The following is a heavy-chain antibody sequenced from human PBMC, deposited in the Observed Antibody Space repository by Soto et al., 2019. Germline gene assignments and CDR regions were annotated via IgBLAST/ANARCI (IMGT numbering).Heavy chain of an antibody. CDR3: ATDRSAYKLQLRYNWFDP. V-gene: IGHV3-15*07. J-gene: IGHJ5*02. Sequence: EAQLVESGGGLVEPGGSLRLSCAASGFTLSTAWMHWVRQAPGRGLEWVGRIKSKTAGGTTDYAAPVRGRFSISRDDSKNMLYLDMNGLKTEGTAVYFCATDRSAYKLQLRYNWFDPWGQGTLVTVSS. CDR1: GFTLSTAW. D-gene: IGHD1-7*01. CDR2: IKSKTAGGTT.